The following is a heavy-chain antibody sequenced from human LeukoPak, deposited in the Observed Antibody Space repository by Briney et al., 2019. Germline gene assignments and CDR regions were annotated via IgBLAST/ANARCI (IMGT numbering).Heavy chain of an antibody. CDR2: IQNGGDS. CDR1: GSSISHGFF. D-gene: IGHD2-2*01. J-gene: IGHJ4*02. V-gene: IGHV4-38-2*02. Sequence: PSETLSLTCNVSGSSISHGFFWAWIRQSPGKGLEWIGSIQNGGDSYYNPSLKSRTTMSVDTSKNQFSLKLTSVTAADTAVFYCARGMGRFCTRSSCYLSFVYWGQGTLVTVSS. CDR3: ARGMGRFCTRSSCYLSFVY.